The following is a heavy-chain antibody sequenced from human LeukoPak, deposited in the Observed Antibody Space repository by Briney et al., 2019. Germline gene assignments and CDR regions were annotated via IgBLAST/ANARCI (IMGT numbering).Heavy chain of an antibody. J-gene: IGHJ6*02. D-gene: IGHD4-11*01. CDR3: ARVRLYSNYFYYYGMDV. CDR2: IYTSGST. CDR1: GGSISSGSYY. Sequence: SETLSLTCTASGGSISSGSYYWSWIRQPAGKGLEWIGRIYTSGSTNYNPSLKSRVTISVDTSKNQFSLKLSSVTAADTAVYYCARVRLYSNYFYYYGMDVWGQGTTVTVSS. V-gene: IGHV4-61*02.